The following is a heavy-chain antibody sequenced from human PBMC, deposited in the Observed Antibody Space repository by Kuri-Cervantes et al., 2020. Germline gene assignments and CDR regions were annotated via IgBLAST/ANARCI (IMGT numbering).Heavy chain of an antibody. Sequence: ASVKVSCKASGYTFTGYYMHWVRQAPGQGLEWMGWINPNSGGTNYAQKFQGRVTFSRDTSASTAYMDLSSLRSEDTAVYYCARDRREVVSSTPGYDWGQGTLVTVSS. V-gene: IGHV1-2*02. J-gene: IGHJ4*02. D-gene: IGHD2-15*01. CDR2: INPNSGGT. CDR1: GYTFTGYY. CDR3: ARDRREVVSSTPGYD.